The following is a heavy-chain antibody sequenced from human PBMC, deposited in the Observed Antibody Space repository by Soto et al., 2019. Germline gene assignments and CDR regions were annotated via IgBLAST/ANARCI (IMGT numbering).Heavy chain of an antibody. V-gene: IGHV4-59*12. D-gene: IGHD6-19*01. Sequence: PSETLSLTCSVSGGPITGYYWNWIRQPPGKGLEWVGHIYGSGSTNYNPSLQSRVTISVDTSKIQFSLNLTSVTAADTAVYYCARASLAEGPEAYWGQGILVTVSS. CDR1: GGPITGYY. CDR2: IYGSGST. J-gene: IGHJ4*02. CDR3: ARASLAEGPEAY.